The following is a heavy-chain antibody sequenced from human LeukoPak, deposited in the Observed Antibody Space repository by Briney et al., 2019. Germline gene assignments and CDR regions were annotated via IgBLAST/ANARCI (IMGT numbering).Heavy chain of an antibody. Sequence: PSETLSLTCAVYGRSFSGYYWSWIRQPPGKGLEWIGEINHSGSTNYNPSLKSRVTISVDTSKNQFSLKLSSVTAADTAVYYCARGYCSSTSCYWRRGRFDPWGQGTLVTVAS. D-gene: IGHD2-2*01. CDR3: ARGYCSSTSCYWRRGRFDP. CDR2: INHSGST. V-gene: IGHV4-34*01. J-gene: IGHJ5*02. CDR1: GRSFSGYY.